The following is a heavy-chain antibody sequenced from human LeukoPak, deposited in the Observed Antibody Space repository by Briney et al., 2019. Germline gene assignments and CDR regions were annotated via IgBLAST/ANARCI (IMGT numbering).Heavy chain of an antibody. J-gene: IGHJ6*02. D-gene: IGHD6-6*01. CDR2: ISGSGGST. V-gene: IGHV3-23*01. CDR3: ARDRSSSSTRMDV. CDR1: GFTFSSYA. Sequence: PGGSLRLSCAASGFTFSSYAMSWVRQAPGKGLEWVSAISGSGGSTYYADSVKGRFTISRDNSKNTLYLQMNSLRSEDTAVYYCARDRSSSSTRMDVWGQGTTVTVSS.